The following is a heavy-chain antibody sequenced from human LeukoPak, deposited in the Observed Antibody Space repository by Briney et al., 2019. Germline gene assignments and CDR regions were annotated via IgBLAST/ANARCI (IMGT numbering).Heavy chain of an antibody. D-gene: IGHD6-13*01. CDR3: PKASIAAAVADWYFDL. CDR2: ISWNSGSI. Sequence: GGSLRLSCAASGFTFDDYAMHWVRQAPGKGLEWVSGISWNSGSIGYADSVKGRFTISRDNAKNSLYLQMNSLRAEDTALYYCPKASIAAAVADWYFDLWGRGTLVTVSS. V-gene: IGHV3-9*01. CDR1: GFTFDDYA. J-gene: IGHJ2*01.